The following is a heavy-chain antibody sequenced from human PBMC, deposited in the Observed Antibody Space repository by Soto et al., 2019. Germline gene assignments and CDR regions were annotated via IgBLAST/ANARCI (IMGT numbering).Heavy chain of an antibody. CDR2: IDPSDSYT. D-gene: IGHD1-26*01. CDR1: GYSFTIYC. V-gene: IGHV5-10-1*01. J-gene: IGHJ6*02. CDR3: ARGATSQLNYYYGMDV. Sequence: GESLKISCNGSGYSFTIYCISWVLQMPGKGLEWMGRIDPSDSYTNYSPSFQGHVTISADKSISTAYLQWSSLKASDTAMYYCARGATSQLNYYYGMDVWGQGTTVTVSS.